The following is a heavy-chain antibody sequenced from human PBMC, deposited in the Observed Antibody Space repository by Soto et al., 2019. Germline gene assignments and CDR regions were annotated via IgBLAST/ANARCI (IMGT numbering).Heavy chain of an antibody. CDR2: IYYSGST. CDR3: ASKSGYSYGPFDY. Sequence: LSLTCTVSGGSISSSDYYWSWIRQPPGKGLEWIGYIYYSGSTYYNPSLKSRVTISVDTSKNQFSLKLSSVTAADTAVYYCASKSGYSYGPFDYWGQGTMVTVYS. D-gene: IGHD5-18*01. J-gene: IGHJ4*02. CDR1: GGSISSSDYY. V-gene: IGHV4-30-4*01.